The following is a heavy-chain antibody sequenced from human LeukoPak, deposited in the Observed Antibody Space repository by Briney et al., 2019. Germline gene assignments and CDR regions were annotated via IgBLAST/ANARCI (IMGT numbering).Heavy chain of an antibody. Sequence: PGRSLRLSCAASGFTFSSYAMHWVRQAPGKGLEWVAVISYDGSNKYYADSVKGRFTISRDNSKNTLYLQMNSLRAEDTAVYYCAREGAAAGTNGYFDYWGQGTLVTVSS. CDR2: ISYDGSNK. V-gene: IGHV3-30-3*01. J-gene: IGHJ4*02. CDR3: AREGAAAGTNGYFDY. CDR1: GFTFSSYA. D-gene: IGHD6-13*01.